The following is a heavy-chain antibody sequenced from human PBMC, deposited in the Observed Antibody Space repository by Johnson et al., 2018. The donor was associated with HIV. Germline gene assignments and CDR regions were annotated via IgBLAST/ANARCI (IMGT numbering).Heavy chain of an antibody. CDR1: GFTFSSYW. Sequence: VQLVESGGGLVQPGGSLRLSCAASGFTFSSYWMRWVRQAPGKGLEWVANIKQDGSEKYYADSVKGRFTISRDSAKNSLYLQMNSLRAEDTAVYYCARAQLLADDAFNNWGQGTMVTVSS. D-gene: IGHD6-6*01. V-gene: IGHV3-7*01. CDR3: ARAQLLADDAFNN. J-gene: IGHJ3*02. CDR2: IKQDGSEK.